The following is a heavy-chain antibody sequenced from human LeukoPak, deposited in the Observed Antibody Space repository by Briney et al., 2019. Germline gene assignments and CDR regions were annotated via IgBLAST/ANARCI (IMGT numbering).Heavy chain of an antibody. CDR3: AKGGFSDYYYGMDV. V-gene: IGHV3-9*01. CDR1: GFTFDDYA. CDR2: ISWNSGSI. Sequence: GGSLRLSCAASGFTFDDYAMHWVRHAPGKGLEWVSAISWNSGSIGYADSVKGRFTISRDNAKNSLYLQMNSLRAEDTALYYCAKGGFSDYYYGMDVWGQGTTVTVSS. J-gene: IGHJ6*02. D-gene: IGHD3-10*01.